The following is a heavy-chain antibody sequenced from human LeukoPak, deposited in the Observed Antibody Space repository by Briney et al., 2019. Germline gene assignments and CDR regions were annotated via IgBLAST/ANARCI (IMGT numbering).Heavy chain of an antibody. CDR3: ARSLGYGDPVYYYYYYMDV. Sequence: SVKVSCKASGGTFSSYAISWVRQAPGQGLEWVGGIIPIFGTANYAQKFQGRVTITADESTSTAYMELSSLRSEDTAVYYCARSLGYGDPVYYYYYYMDVWGKGTTVTISS. D-gene: IGHD4-17*01. CDR1: GGTFSSYA. J-gene: IGHJ6*03. CDR2: IIPIFGTA. V-gene: IGHV1-69*13.